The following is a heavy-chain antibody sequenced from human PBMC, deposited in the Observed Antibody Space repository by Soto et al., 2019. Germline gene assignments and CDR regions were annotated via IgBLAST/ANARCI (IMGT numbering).Heavy chain of an antibody. D-gene: IGHD3-22*01. J-gene: IGHJ4*02. CDR3: ARLTYYYDSSGPYFDY. CDR2: IIPIFGTA. CDR1: GGTFSSYA. V-gene: IGHV1-69*13. Sequence: SVKVSCKASGGTFSSYAISWVRQAPGQGLEWMGGIIPIFGTANYAQKFQGRVTITADESTSTAYMELSSLRSEDMAVYYCARLTYYYDSSGPYFDYWGQGTLVTVSS.